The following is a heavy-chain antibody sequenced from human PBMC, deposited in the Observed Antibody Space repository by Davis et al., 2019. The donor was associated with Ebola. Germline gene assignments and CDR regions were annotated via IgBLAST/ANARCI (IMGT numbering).Heavy chain of an antibody. CDR3: ARGLIPAAIRGLYYYYGMDV. J-gene: IGHJ6*02. CDR1: GFTFDDYA. V-gene: IGHV3-9*01. CDR2: ISWNSGSI. Sequence: SLKISCAASGFTFDDYAMHWVRQAPGKGLEWVSGISWNSGSIGYADSVKGRFTISRDNAKNSLYLQMNSLRAEDTAVYYCARGLIPAAIRGLYYYYGMDVWGQGTTVTVSS. D-gene: IGHD2-2*02.